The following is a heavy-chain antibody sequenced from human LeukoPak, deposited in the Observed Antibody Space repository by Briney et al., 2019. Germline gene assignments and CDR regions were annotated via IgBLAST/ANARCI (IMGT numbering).Heavy chain of an antibody. D-gene: IGHD1-26*01. CDR3: AHFKGGSFNF. Sequence: PSETLSLTCTVSGGSTSSSNYYWGWTRQPPGKGLEWIGSIYYSGNTYYNPSRKSRVTISVDTSKNQFSLKLTSVPAADTAVYYCAHFKGGSFNFWGQGTMVTVSS. J-gene: IGHJ3*01. V-gene: IGHV4-39*01. CDR1: GGSTSSSNYY. CDR2: IYYSGNT.